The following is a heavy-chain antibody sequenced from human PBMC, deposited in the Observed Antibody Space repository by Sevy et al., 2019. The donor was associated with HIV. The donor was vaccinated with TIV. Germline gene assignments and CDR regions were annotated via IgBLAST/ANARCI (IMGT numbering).Heavy chain of an antibody. CDR2: ISYDGSNK. CDR1: GFTFSSYA. D-gene: IGHD5-18*01. J-gene: IGHJ4*02. V-gene: IGHV3-30-3*01. CDR3: ARIGGEGGYSYGPIDY. Sequence: GGSLRLSCAASGFTFSSYAMHWVRQAPGKGLEWVAVISYDGSNKYYADSVKGRFTISRDNSKNTLYLQMNSLRAEDTAGYYWARIGGEGGYSYGPIDYWGQGTLVTVSS.